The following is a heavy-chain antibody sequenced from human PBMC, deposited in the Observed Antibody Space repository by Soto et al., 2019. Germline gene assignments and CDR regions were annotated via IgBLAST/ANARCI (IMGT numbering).Heavy chain of an antibody. D-gene: IGHD2-21*01. CDR1: GGSFSGYY. CDR2: INHSGST. J-gene: IGHJ4*02. Sequence: SETLSLTCAVYGGSFSGYYWSWIRQPPGKGLEWIGEINHSGSTNYNPSLKSRVTISVDTSKNQFSLKLSSVTAADTAVYYCARGLGEDFDYWGQATLVTVSS. V-gene: IGHV4-34*01. CDR3: ARGLGEDFDY.